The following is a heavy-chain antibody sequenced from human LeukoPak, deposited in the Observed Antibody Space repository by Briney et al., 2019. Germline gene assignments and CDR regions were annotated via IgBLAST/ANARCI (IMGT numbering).Heavy chain of an antibody. D-gene: IGHD3-3*01. CDR2: IIPILGIA. CDR3: ARDDFWSGYYNYYYYYMDV. V-gene: IGHV1-69*04. Sequence: SVKVSCKASGGTFSSYTISWVRQAPGQGLEWMGRIIPILGIANYAQKFQGRVTITADKFTSTAYMELSSLRSEDTAVYYCARDDFWSGYYNYYYYYMDVWGKGTTVTVSS. CDR1: GGTFSSYT. J-gene: IGHJ6*03.